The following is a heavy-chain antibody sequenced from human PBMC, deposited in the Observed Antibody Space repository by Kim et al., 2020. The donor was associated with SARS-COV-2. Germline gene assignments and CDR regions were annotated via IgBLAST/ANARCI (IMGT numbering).Heavy chain of an antibody. Sequence: YYADSVKGRFTISRDNAKNSLYLQMNSLRAEDTAVYYCAPQAAAGKGDYWGQGTLVTVSS. D-gene: IGHD6-13*01. J-gene: IGHJ4*02. V-gene: IGHV3-21*01. CDR3: APQAAAGKGDY.